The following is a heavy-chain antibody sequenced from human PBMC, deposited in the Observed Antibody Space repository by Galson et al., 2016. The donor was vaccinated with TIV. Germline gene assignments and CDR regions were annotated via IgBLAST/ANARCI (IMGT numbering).Heavy chain of an antibody. J-gene: IGHJ6*03. V-gene: IGHV1-69*13. CDR2: IIAIFGTA. CDR3: ARGPYYYHSYMGV. Sequence: SVKVSCKASGGPFSNFAISWVRQAPGQGLEWMGGIIAIFGTANYAQKFQGRVTITADDSTSTAYMELSSLRSEDTAVYYCARGPYYYHSYMGVWGEGTTVTVSS. CDR1: GGPFSNFA.